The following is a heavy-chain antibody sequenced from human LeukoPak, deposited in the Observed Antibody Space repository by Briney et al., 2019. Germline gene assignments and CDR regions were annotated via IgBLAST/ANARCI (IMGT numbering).Heavy chain of an antibody. V-gene: IGHV1-2*02. CDR3: ARDSGSGYYYYYYMDV. CDR2: INPNSGGT. J-gene: IGHJ6*03. CDR1: GYTFTGYY. Sequence: ASVKVSCKASGYTFTGYYMHWVRQAPGQGLEWMGWINPNSGGTNYAQKFQGRVTMTRDTSISTAYMELSRLRSDDTAVYYCARDSGSGYYYYYYMDVWGKGPRSPSP. D-gene: IGHD3-10*01.